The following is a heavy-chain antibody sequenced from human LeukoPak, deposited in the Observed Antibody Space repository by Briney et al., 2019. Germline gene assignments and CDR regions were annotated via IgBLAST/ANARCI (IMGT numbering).Heavy chain of an antibody. CDR3: ARGSIAARRAFDI. Sequence: SETLSLTCTVSGGSISSYYWSWIRQLPGKGLEWIGYIYYSGSTNYNPSLKSRVTISVDTSKNQFSLKLSSVTAADTAVYYCARGSIAARRAFDIWGQGTMVTVSS. J-gene: IGHJ3*02. D-gene: IGHD6-6*01. V-gene: IGHV4-59*01. CDR2: IYYSGST. CDR1: GGSISSYY.